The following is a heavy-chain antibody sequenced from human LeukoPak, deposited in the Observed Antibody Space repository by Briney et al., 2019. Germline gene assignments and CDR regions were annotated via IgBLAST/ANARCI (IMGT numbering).Heavy chain of an antibody. V-gene: IGHV1-69*13. Sequence: GASVKVSCKASGGTFSSYAISWVRQAPGQGLEWMGGIIPIFGTANYAQKFQGRVTITADESTSTAYMELSSLRSEDTAVYYCARDRWSSSPAWYYYYMDVWGKGTTVTVSS. J-gene: IGHJ6*03. CDR2: IIPIFGTA. D-gene: IGHD6-6*01. CDR3: ARDRWSSSPAWYYYYMDV. CDR1: GGTFSSYA.